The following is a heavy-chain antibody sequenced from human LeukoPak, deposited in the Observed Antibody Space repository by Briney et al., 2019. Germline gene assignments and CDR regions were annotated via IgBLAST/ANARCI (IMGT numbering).Heavy chain of an antibody. CDR1: GYRFTTDY. D-gene: IGHD3-16*01. CDR2: IYPDDSET. J-gene: IGHJ3*02. Sequence: GESLKISCKASGYRFTTDYIGWVRQMPGKGLEWMGIIYPDDSETNYSPSFQGQVSMSVDKSITTAYLQWSSLKASDTAMYYCARQGGRPDAFDIWGQGTMVTVSS. CDR3: ARQGGRPDAFDI. V-gene: IGHV5-51*01.